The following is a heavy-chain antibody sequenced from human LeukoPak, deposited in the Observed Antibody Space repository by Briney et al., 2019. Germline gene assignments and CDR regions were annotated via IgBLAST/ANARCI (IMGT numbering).Heavy chain of an antibody. V-gene: IGHV3-48*03. D-gene: IGHD3-22*01. CDR2: ISSSGSTI. Sequence: GGSLRLSCAASGFTFSSYEMNWVRQAPGKGLEWVSYISSSGSTIYYADSVKGRFTISRDNAKNSLYLQMNSLRAEDTALYYCAKDLDYDSSGSHWGQGTLVTVSS. CDR3: AKDLDYDSSGSH. J-gene: IGHJ4*02. CDR1: GFTFSSYE.